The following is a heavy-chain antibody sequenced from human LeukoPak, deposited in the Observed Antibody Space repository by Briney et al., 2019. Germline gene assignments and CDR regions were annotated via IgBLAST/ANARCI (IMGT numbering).Heavy chain of an antibody. V-gene: IGHV1-2*02. CDR2: INPSSGGT. CDR1: GYTFTGYY. J-gene: IGHJ4*02. Sequence: GASVKVSCKASGYTFTGYYMHWVRQAPGQGLEWMGWINPSSGGTNYAQKFQGRVTMTRDTSISTAYMELSRLRSDDTAVYYCARVTRTGEGDYWGQGTLVTVSS. D-gene: IGHD3-10*01. CDR3: ARVTRTGEGDY.